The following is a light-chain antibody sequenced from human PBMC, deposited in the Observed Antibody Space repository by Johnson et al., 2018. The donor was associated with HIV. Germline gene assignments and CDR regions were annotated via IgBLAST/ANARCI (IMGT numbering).Light chain of an antibody. Sequence: QSVLTQPPSVSAAPGQKVTISCSGSSSNIGNNYVSWYQQLPGRAPKLLIYDNNKRPSGIPDQFSGSKSGTSATLGITGLQTGDEADYYCGKWDSRLSAFVFRTGTKVSV. J-gene: IGLJ1*01. V-gene: IGLV1-51*01. CDR2: DNN. CDR3: GKWDSRLSAFV. CDR1: SSNIGNNY.